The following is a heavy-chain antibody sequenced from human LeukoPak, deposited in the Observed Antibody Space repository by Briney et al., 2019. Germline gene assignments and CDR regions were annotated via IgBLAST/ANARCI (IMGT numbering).Heavy chain of an antibody. V-gene: IGHV3-48*01. D-gene: IGHD3-10*01. J-gene: IGHJ4*02. CDR2: ISSSSSTI. CDR3: SRALGAFGY. CDR1: GFTFSSYS. Sequence: GGSLRLSCAASGFTFSSYSMNWVRQAPGKGLEWVSHISSSSSTIYYADSVKGRFTIARDNAKNSLYLQMNSLRADDTAVLYCSRALGAFGYWGQGTLVTVSS.